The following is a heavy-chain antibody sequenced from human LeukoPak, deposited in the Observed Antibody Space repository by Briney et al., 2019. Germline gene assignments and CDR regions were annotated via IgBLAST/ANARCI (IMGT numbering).Heavy chain of an antibody. V-gene: IGHV3-23*01. CDR3: AKDSGWTDTDVFDI. J-gene: IGHJ3*02. CDR2: ISGSGGST. Sequence: GGSLRLSCAASGSAFSSYAMGWVRQAPGKGLEWVSAISGSGGSTYYADSVKGRFTVSRDKSKNTLYLQMNSLRVEDTVVYYCAKDSGWTDTDVFDIWGQGTMVTVSS. CDR1: GSAFSSYA. D-gene: IGHD6-19*01.